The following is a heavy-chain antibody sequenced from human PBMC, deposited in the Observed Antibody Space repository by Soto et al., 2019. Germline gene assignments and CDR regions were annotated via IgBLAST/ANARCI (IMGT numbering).Heavy chain of an antibody. CDR2: INAGNGNT. D-gene: IGHD6-13*01. CDR1: GYTFTSYA. Sequence: ASVKVSCKGSGYTFTSYAMHWVRQARGQRLEWMGWINAGNGNTKYSQKFQGRGTITRDTSASTAYMELSSLRSEDTAVSFCARERTAAAGSFHAYWRQGPLVTVSS. CDR3: ARERTAAAGSFHAY. V-gene: IGHV1-3*01. J-gene: IGHJ4*02.